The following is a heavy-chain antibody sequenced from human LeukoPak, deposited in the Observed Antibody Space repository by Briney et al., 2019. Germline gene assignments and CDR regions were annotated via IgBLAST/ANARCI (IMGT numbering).Heavy chain of an antibody. J-gene: IGHJ5*02. CDR1: GGSFSGYY. V-gene: IGHV4-34*01. Sequence: SETLSLTCAVCGGSFSGYYWSWIRQPPGKGLEWIGEINHSGSTNYNPSLKSRVTISVDTSKNQFSLKLSSVTAADTAVYHCARKMVYAMKINWFDPWGQGTLVTVSS. D-gene: IGHD2-8*01. CDR2: INHSGST. CDR3: ARKMVYAMKINWFDP.